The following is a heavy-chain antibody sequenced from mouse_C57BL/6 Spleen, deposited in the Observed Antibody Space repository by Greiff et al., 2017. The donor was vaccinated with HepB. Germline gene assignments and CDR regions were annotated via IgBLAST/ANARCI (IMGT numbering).Heavy chain of an antibody. Sequence: EVQLQQSGAELVRPGASVKLSCTASGFNIKDDYMHWVKQRPEQGLEWIGWIDPENGDTEYASKFQGKATITADTSSNTAYLQLSSLTAEDTAVYYCSERDYYGSSQRDYWGQGTSVTVSS. CDR2: IDPENGDT. J-gene: IGHJ4*01. V-gene: IGHV14-4*01. CDR3: SERDYYGSSQRDY. CDR1: GFNIKDDY. D-gene: IGHD1-1*01.